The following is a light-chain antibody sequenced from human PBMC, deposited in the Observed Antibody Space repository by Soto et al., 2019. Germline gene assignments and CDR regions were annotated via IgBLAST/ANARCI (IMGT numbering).Light chain of an antibody. CDR3: QQYGRSPST. J-gene: IGKJ1*01. V-gene: IGKV3-20*01. Sequence: EIVLTQSPGTLSLSPGERATLSCRASQSVISNYLAWYQQKPGQAPRVLIYGASSRSAGIPDRFSGSGSGTDFTLTISRLEPEDSAVYYCQQYGRSPSTFGQGTKVDNK. CDR1: QSVISNY. CDR2: GAS.